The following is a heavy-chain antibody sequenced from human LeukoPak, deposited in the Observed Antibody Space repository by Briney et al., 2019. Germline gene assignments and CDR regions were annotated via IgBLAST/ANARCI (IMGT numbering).Heavy chain of an antibody. J-gene: IGHJ6*02. CDR1: GYTFTSYD. V-gene: IGHV1-8*01. Sequence: ASVKVSCKASGYTFTSYDINWVRQATGQGLEWMGWMNPNSCNTGYAQKLQGRVTMTRDTSISTAYMELSSLAWEDTAVYYCARVPSYNGGEGFYFYGLDVWGHGTTVTVSS. CDR2: MNPNSCNT. D-gene: IGHD2-21*01. CDR3: ARVPSYNGGEGFYFYGLDV.